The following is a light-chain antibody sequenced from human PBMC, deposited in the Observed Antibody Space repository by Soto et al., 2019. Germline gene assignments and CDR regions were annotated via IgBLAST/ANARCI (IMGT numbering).Light chain of an antibody. V-gene: IGLV3-21*02. CDR3: QVWDSSSDDSSDRTSDRWV. J-gene: IGLJ3*02. CDR2: DDS. CDR1: NIGNKS. Sequence: SYELAQPPSVSVAPGQTATISCGGNNIGNKSVHWYQQRPGQAPVLVVYDDSDRPSGIPERFSGSNSGNTATLNISRVEAGDEADYYCQVWDSSSDDSSDRTSDRWVFGGGTKVTVL.